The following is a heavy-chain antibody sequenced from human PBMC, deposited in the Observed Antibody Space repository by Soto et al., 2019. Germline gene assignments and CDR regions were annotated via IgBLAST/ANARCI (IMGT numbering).Heavy chain of an antibody. J-gene: IGHJ3*02. Sequence: ASVKVSCKASGYTFSSYSMHWVRQAPGQRLEWMGWINAGKGDTKHSQKFQGRVTITRDTTARTTYMELSSLRSEDTAVYYCARGGRAVADTPYDGFYTWGQGTIVTVS. CDR2: INAGKGDT. CDR1: GYTFSSYS. V-gene: IGHV1-3*01. CDR3: ARGGRAVADTPYDGFYT. D-gene: IGHD6-19*01.